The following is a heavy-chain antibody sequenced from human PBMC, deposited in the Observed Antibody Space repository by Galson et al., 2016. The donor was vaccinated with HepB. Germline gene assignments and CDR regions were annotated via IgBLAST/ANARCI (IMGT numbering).Heavy chain of an antibody. CDR2: VYYSGHT. Sequence: SETLSLTCTVSGDSISRTSYYWGWIRQPPGKGLEWIGSVYYSGHTYYNSPLKSRVTISVDTSKNQFSLKLTSVTAADTAVFYCVRVRQQLVDYYFDYWGQGITVTVSS. CDR3: VRVRQQLVDYYFDY. J-gene: IGHJ4*02. V-gene: IGHV4-39*01. CDR1: GDSISRTSYY. D-gene: IGHD6-13*01.